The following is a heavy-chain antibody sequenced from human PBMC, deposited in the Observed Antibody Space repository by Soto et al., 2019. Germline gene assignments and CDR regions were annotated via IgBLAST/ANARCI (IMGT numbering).Heavy chain of an antibody. CDR2: INGDGASL. D-gene: IGHD1-26*01. J-gene: IGHJ3*01. CDR1: GFIFSSFW. Sequence: EVRLEEAGGGFVQPGGSLRVSCSGSGFIFSSFWMHWVRQGPGKGLEWVSRINGDGASLAYAESVKGRFSISRDNVKNTLNLQMNGLRPDDTAVYYCATWHEREHAYDVWGQGTTVTVSS. V-gene: IGHV3-74*03. CDR3: ATWHEREHAYDV.